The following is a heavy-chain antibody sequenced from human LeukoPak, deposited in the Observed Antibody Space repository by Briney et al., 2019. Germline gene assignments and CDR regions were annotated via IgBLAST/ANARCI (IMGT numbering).Heavy chain of an antibody. CDR2: IKQDGSEK. V-gene: IGHV3-7*03. CDR1: GFTFSSYW. Sequence: PGGSLRPSCVASGFTFSSYWMSWVRQAPAQGLEWVANIKQDGSEKYYVDSVKGRFTISRDNAKNSLYLQMNSLRAEDTAVYYCARAPYCIGGSCRFDYWGQGTLVTVSS. CDR3: ARAPYCIGGSCRFDY. D-gene: IGHD2-15*01. J-gene: IGHJ4*02.